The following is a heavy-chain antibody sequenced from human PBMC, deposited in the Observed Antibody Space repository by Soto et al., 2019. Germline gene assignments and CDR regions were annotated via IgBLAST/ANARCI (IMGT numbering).Heavy chain of an antibody. J-gene: IGHJ4*02. CDR2: ISYDGGKK. CDR1: GFNFSSYA. Sequence: QAGGSLRLCCAASGFNFSSYAMHWVRQAPGKGLEWVAVISYDGGKKYYADSVKGRFTISRDNSKNTLYVEMNSLSAEDTAVYYCAREGQPAAGTTPHNWGQGTLVTVSS. V-gene: IGHV3-30*04. D-gene: IGHD6-13*01. CDR3: AREGQPAAGTTPHN.